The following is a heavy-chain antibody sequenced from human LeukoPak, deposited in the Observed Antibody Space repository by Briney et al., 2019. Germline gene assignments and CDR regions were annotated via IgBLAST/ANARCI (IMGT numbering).Heavy chain of an antibody. CDR1: GYTFTGYY. J-gene: IGHJ5*02. CDR3: ARLALLWFGELWFDP. D-gene: IGHD3-10*01. Sequence: ASVKVSCKASGYTFTGYYMHWVRQAPGQGREWMGWINPNSGGTNYAQKFQGRVTMTRDTSISTAYMELSRLRSDDTAVYYCARLALLWFGELWFDPWGQGTLVTVSS. CDR2: INPNSGGT. V-gene: IGHV1-2*02.